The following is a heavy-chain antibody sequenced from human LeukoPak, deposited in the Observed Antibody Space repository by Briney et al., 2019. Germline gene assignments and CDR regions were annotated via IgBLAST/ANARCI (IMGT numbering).Heavy chain of an antibody. V-gene: IGHV1-18*01. CDR3: ARDVSYCGGNCNSPFDC. J-gene: IGHJ4*02. CDR2: ISAYNGNT. Sequence: PGASVKVSCKASGYTFTSYGISWVRQAPGQGLEWMGWISAYNGNTNYAQKFQGRVTMTRDTSTSTVYTELSSLRSEDTAVYYCARDVSYCGGNCNSPFDCWGQGTLVTVSS. D-gene: IGHD2-21*02. CDR1: GYTFTSYG.